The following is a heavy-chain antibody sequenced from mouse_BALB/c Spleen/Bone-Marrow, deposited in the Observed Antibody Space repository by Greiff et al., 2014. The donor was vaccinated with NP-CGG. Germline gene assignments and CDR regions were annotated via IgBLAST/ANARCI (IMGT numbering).Heavy chain of an antibody. Sequence: EVQLVESGGGLVQPGGSRKLSCAASGFTFSSFGMHWVRQAPVKGLEWVAYISSGSSTIYYADTVKGRFTISRDNPKNTLFLQMTSLRSEDTAMYYCARGGGNYDGYGAMDYWGQGTSVTVSS. V-gene: IGHV5-17*02. CDR2: ISSGSSTI. J-gene: IGHJ4*01. D-gene: IGHD2-3*01. CDR1: GFTFSSFG. CDR3: ARGGGNYDGYGAMDY.